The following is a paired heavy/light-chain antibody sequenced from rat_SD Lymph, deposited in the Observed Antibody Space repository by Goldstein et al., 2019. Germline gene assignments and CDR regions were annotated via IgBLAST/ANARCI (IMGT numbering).Light chain of an antibody. Sequence: NIVMTQSPKSMSISVGDRVTMNCKASQNVGNNIAWYQQKPGQSPKLLIYYASNRYTGVPDRFTGGGYGTDFTLTINSVQAEDAAFYYCQRIYNSPTFGAGTKLELK. J-gene: IGKJ2-1*01. V-gene: IGKV6S5*01. CDR3: QRIYNSPT. CDR2: YAS. CDR1: QNVGNN.
Heavy chain of an antibody. D-gene: IGHD1-4*01. J-gene: IGHJ3*01. CDR1: GFTFSNYY. Sequence: EVQLVESGGGLVQPGRSLKLSCAASGFTFSNYYMAWVRQAPTKGLEWVAYISTGGGSTYYRDSVKGRFTISRDNAKSTLYLQMDSLRSEDTATYYCTTGREWFAYWGQGTLVTVSS. CDR2: ISTGGGST. V-gene: IGHV5-27*01. CDR3: TTGREWFAY.